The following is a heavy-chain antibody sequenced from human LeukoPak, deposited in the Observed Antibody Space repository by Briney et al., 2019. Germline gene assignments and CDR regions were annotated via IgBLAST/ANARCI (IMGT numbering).Heavy chain of an antibody. CDR2: IYPDDSDT. Sequence: GESLKISCKGSGYSFTNYWIGWVRQMPGTGPEWVGAIYPDDSDTRYSPSFQGQVVISADRSIRTAYLQWNTLKTSDTAMYYCVRQRGASGTINHFDPWGQGTLVTVSS. V-gene: IGHV5-51*01. J-gene: IGHJ5*02. CDR1: GYSFTNYW. D-gene: IGHD3-10*01. CDR3: VRQRGASGTINHFDP.